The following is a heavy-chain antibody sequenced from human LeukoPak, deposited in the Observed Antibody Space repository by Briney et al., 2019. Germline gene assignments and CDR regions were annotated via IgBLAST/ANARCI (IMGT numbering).Heavy chain of an antibody. CDR3: AKDLLAAMIDYYFDY. V-gene: IGHV3-23*01. Sequence: GGSLRLSCAASGFTFSSYAMSWVRQAPGKGLEWVSVISGSGGRTYYADSVKGRFTISRDNSKNTLYVQMNSLRAEDTAVYYCAKDLLAAMIDYYFDYWGQGTLVTVSS. CDR1: GFTFSSYA. D-gene: IGHD2-2*01. J-gene: IGHJ4*02. CDR2: ISGSGGRT.